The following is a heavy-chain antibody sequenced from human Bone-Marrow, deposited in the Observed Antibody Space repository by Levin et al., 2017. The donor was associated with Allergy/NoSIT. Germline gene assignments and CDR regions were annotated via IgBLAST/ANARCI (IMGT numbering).Heavy chain of an antibody. CDR2: IYYSGST. CDR3: ARGGGYYRFDY. CDR1: GGSISSGDYY. J-gene: IGHJ4*02. D-gene: IGHD3-22*01. Sequence: SETLSLTCTVSGGSISSGDYYWSWIRQPPGKGLEWIGYIYYSGSTYYNPSLKSRVTISVDTSKNQFSLKLSSVTAADTAVYYCARGGGYYRFDYWGQGTLVTVSS. V-gene: IGHV4-30-4*01.